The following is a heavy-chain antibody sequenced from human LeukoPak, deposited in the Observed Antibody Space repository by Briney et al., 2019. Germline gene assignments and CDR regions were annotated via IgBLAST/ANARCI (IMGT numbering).Heavy chain of an antibody. D-gene: IGHD6-19*01. V-gene: IGHV1-69*04. CDR3: ARGYGYSSGRYYFDY. CDR1: GGTFSSYA. J-gene: IGHJ4*02. Sequence: SVKVSCKASGGTFSSYAISWVRQAPGQGLEWMGRIIPILGIANYAQKFQGRVTITADKSTSTAYMELRSLRSDDTALYYCARGYGYSSGRYYFDYWGQGTLVTVSS. CDR2: IIPILGIA.